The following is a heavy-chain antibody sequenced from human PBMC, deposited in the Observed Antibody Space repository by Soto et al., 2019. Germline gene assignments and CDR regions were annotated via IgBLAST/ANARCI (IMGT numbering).Heavy chain of an antibody. V-gene: IGHV1-3*01. D-gene: IGHD3-10*01. Sequence: QVQLVQSGAEVKKPGASVKVSCKASGYTFTSYAMHWVRRAPGQRLEWMGRINAGNGNTKYSQKFQGRVTITRDTSASTAYMELSSLRSEDTDVYYCARGITMVRGVIPLGYWGQGTLVTVSS. CDR2: INAGNGNT. J-gene: IGHJ4*02. CDR1: GYTFTSYA. CDR3: ARGITMVRGVIPLGY.